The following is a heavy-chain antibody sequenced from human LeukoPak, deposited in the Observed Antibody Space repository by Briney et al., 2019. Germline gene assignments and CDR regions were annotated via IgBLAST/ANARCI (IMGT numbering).Heavy chain of an antibody. CDR3: ARIRRVQLQANDAFDI. D-gene: IGHD3-10*01. CDR1: GYTFTGYY. Sequence: ASVKVSCKASGYTFTGYYMHWVRQAPGQGLEWMGWINPNSGGTNYARKFQGRVTMTRDTSISTAYMEVSRLRSDDTAVYYCARIRRVQLQANDAFDIWGQGTMVTVSS. V-gene: IGHV1-2*02. J-gene: IGHJ3*02. CDR2: INPNSGGT.